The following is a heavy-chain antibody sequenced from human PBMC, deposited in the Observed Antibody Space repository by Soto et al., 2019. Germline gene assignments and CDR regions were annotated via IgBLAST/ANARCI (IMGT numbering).Heavy chain of an antibody. Sequence: SLRLSCAASGFTFSSYGMHWVRQAPGKGLEWVAVIWYDGSNKYYADSVKGRFTISRDNSKNTLYLQMNSLRAEDTAVYYCARDRLGGKVHFDIWGQGTMVTVSS. D-gene: IGHD2-15*01. J-gene: IGHJ3*02. CDR3: ARDRLGGKVHFDI. V-gene: IGHV3-33*08. CDR1: GFTFSSYG. CDR2: IWYDGSNK.